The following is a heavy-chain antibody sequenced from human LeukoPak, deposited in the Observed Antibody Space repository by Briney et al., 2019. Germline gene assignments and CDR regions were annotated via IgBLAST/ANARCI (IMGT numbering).Heavy chain of an antibody. J-gene: IGHJ4*02. V-gene: IGHV3-30*19. CDR2: ISYDGSNK. CDR3: ARVPRGYYIIQFDY. D-gene: IGHD3-3*01. Sequence: PGRSLRLSCATSGFIFSTYAMHWVRQAPGKGLEWVAVISYDGSNKYYADSVKGRFTISRDNSKNTLYLQMNSLRAEDTAVYYCARVPRGYYIIQFDYWGQGTLVTVSS. CDR1: GFIFSTYA.